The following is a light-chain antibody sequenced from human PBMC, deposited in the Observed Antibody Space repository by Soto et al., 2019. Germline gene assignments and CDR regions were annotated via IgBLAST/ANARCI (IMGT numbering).Light chain of an antibody. J-gene: IGKJ1*01. CDR3: QQYGSSPRT. V-gene: IGKV3-20*01. CDR2: DAS. Sequence: ESFFTQSPGTLSLSPGERATLSGRASQSVTSSYLAWYHQKPGQAPRLLIYDASSRATGIPDRFSGSGSGTDFTLTISRLEPEDFAVYYCQQYGSSPRTFGQGTKVDIK. CDR1: QSVTSSY.